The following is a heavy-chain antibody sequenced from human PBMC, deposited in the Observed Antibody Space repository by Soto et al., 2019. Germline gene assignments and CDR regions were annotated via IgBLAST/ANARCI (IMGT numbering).Heavy chain of an antibody. V-gene: IGHV3-11*01. CDR3: ARGVDCSSTSCYYYYYGMDV. Sequence: QVHVVESGGGLVKPGGSLRLSCAASGFTFSDYYMSWIRQAPGKGLEWVSYISGSGSTIYYAESMKGRFTISRDNAKNSLYLQMNSLRAEDTAVYYCARGVDCSSTSCYYYYYGMDVWGQGTTVTVSS. CDR2: ISGSGSTI. J-gene: IGHJ6*02. CDR1: GFTFSDYY. D-gene: IGHD2-2*01.